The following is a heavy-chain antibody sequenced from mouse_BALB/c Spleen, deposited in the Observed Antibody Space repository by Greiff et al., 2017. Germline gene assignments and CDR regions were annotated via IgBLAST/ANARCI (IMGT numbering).Heavy chain of an antibody. J-gene: IGHJ3*01. V-gene: IGHV2-9*02. Sequence: VKLMESGPGLVAPSQSLSITCTVSGFSLTSYGVHWVRQPPGKGLEWLGVIWAGGSTNYNSALMSRLSISKDNSKSQVFLKMNSLQTDDTAMYYCARDQSSPAYWGQGTLVTVSA. CDR1: GFSLTSYG. CDR3: ARDQSSPAY. CDR2: IWAGGST. D-gene: IGHD1-1*01.